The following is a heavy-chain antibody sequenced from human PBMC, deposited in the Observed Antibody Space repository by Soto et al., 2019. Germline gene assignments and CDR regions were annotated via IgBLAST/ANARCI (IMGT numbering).Heavy chain of an antibody. J-gene: IGHJ6*02. D-gene: IGHD3-16*01. CDR3: SHRRGMIMDV. V-gene: IGHV2-5*02. Sequence: QITLKESGPPQVKPTQPLTLTCTFSGFSLITGGVSVAWIRQPPGKALEWLALISGDDEKRYSPSLSSRLTITKDTTKNQVVFTMTNMDPLDTATYYCSHRRGMIMDVWGQGTTVTVSS. CDR2: ISGDDEK. CDR1: GFSLITGGVS.